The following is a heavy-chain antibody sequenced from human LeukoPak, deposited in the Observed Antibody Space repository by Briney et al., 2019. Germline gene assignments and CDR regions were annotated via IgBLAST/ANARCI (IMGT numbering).Heavy chain of an antibody. CDR1: GGSISSSSYY. V-gene: IGHV4-39*01. CDR3: ARHPLSPWDQTLDY. J-gene: IGHJ4*02. D-gene: IGHD1-26*01. CDR2: IYYSGST. Sequence: SETLSLTCTVSGGSISSSSYYWGWIRQPPGKGLEWIGSIYYSGSTYYNPSLKSRVTISVDTSKNQFSLKLSSVTAADTAVYYCARHPLSPWDQTLDYWGQGTLVTVSS.